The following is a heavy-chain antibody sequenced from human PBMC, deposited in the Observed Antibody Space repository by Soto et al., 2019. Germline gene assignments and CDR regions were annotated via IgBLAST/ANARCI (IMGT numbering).Heavy chain of an antibody. CDR3: ASRTFYYYGSGSYDYLDY. CDR2: IHYTGGT. D-gene: IGHD3-10*01. J-gene: IGHJ4*02. CDR1: GGSISSYY. Sequence: SETLSLTCAVSGGSISSYYWSWIRQPPGKGLEWIGYIHYTGGTSKNPSLRSRVTISVDMSKNQFSLELSSVTAADTAVYYCASRTFYYYGSGSYDYLDYWGQGT. V-gene: IGHV4-59*12.